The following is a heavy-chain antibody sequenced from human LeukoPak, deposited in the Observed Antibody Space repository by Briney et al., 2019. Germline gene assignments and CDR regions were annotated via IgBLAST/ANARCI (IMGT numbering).Heavy chain of an antibody. Sequence: GGSLRLSCAASGFTFSSYAMSWVRQAPGKGLEWVSAISGSGGSTYYADSVKGRFTISRDNARNSLYLQMNSLRAEDTAVYYCAEEVAATLWFWGQGTLVTVSS. J-gene: IGHJ4*02. D-gene: IGHD2-15*01. CDR3: AEEVAATLWF. V-gene: IGHV3-23*01. CDR1: GFTFSSYA. CDR2: ISGSGGST.